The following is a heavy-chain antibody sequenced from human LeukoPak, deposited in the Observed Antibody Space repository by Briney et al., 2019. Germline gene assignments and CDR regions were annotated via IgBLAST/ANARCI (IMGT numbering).Heavy chain of an antibody. Sequence: GSLRLSCAASGFTFSSYSMNWVRQAPGKGLEWVSSISSSSSYIYYADSVKGRFTISRDNAKNSLYLQMNSLRAEGTAVYYCASDLRYCSSTSCYGVYWGQGTLVTVSS. CDR1: GFTFSSYS. CDR2: ISSSSSYI. J-gene: IGHJ4*02. D-gene: IGHD2-2*01. V-gene: IGHV3-21*01. CDR3: ASDLRYCSSTSCYGVY.